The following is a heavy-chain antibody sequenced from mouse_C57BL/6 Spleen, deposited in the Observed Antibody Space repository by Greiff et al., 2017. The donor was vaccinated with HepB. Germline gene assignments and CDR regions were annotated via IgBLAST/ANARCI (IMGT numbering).Heavy chain of an antibody. J-gene: IGHJ2*01. Sequence: EVKVEESEGGLVQPGSSMKLSCTVSGFTFSDYYMAWVRQVPEKGLEWVANINYDGSSTYYLNSLKSRFIISRDNAKNILYLQMSSLKSADTATYYCARDHDYFAYWGQGTTLTVSS. CDR3: ARDHDYFAY. CDR1: GFTFSDYY. V-gene: IGHV5-16*01. CDR2: INYDGSST.